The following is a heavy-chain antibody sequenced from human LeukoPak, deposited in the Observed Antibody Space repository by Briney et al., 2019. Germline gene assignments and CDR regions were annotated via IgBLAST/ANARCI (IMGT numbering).Heavy chain of an antibody. J-gene: IGHJ4*02. CDR2: ISYDGSNK. D-gene: IGHD3-22*01. Sequence: GGSLRLSCAASGFTFSSYGMHWVRQAPGKGLEWVAVISYDGSNKYYADSVKGRFTISRDNSKNTLYLQMNSLRAEDTAVYYCAEDIPYYYDSSGIDDYWGQGTLVTVSS. CDR1: GFTFSSYG. V-gene: IGHV3-30*18. CDR3: AEDIPYYYDSSGIDDY.